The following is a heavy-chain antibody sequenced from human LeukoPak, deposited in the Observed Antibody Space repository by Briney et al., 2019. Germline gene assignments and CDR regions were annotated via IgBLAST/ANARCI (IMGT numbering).Heavy chain of an antibody. D-gene: IGHD6-19*01. J-gene: IGHJ2*01. CDR3: ARRVAEFYWYFDL. V-gene: IGHV4-59*08. Sequence: SETLSLTCTVSGGSISSYYWSWIRQPPGKGLEWIGYIYYSGSTNYNPSLKSRVTISVDTSKNQFSLKLSSVTAADTAVYYCARRVAEFYWYFDLWGRGTLVTVSS. CDR1: GGSISSYY. CDR2: IYYSGST.